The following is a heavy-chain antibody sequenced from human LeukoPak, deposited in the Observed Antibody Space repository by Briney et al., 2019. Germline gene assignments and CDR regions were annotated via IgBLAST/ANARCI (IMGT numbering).Heavy chain of an antibody. CDR3: ARDSGERGSGSYHIAY. Sequence: SVKVSCKASGGTFSSYAISWVRQAPGQGLEWMGGIIPIFGTANYAQKFQGRVTITADKSTSTAYMELSSLRSEDTAVYYCARDSGERGSGSYHIAYWGQGTLVTVSS. CDR1: GGTFSSYA. CDR2: IIPIFGTA. D-gene: IGHD3-10*01. J-gene: IGHJ4*02. V-gene: IGHV1-69*06.